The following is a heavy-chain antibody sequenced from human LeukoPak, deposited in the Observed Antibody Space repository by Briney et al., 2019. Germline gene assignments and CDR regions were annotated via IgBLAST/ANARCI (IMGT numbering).Heavy chain of an antibody. D-gene: IGHD1-26*01. CDR3: ARLSGTSDAFDI. CDR1: GFTFSSHN. Sequence: GGSLRLSCAASGFTFSSHNMNWVRQAPGKGLEWVSSISSSSSYIYYADSVKGRFTISRDNAKNSLYLQMNSLRAEDTAVYYCARLSGTSDAFDIWGQGTMVTVSS. J-gene: IGHJ3*02. V-gene: IGHV3-21*01. CDR2: ISSSSSYI.